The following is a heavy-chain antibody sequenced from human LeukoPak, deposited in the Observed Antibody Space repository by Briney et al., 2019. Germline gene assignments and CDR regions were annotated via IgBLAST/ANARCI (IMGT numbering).Heavy chain of an antibody. CDR2: LYYSGST. V-gene: IGHV4-39*07. J-gene: IGHJ5*02. D-gene: IGHD6-13*01. CDR3: ARAYSSSSGWFDP. CDR1: GGSISSSDYY. Sequence: PSETLSLTCTVSGGSISSSDYYWGWIRQPPGKGLEWIGSLYYSGSTYYNPSLKSRLTISIDTSKNQFSLRLSSVTAADTAVYYCARAYSSSSGWFDPWGQGTLVTVSS.